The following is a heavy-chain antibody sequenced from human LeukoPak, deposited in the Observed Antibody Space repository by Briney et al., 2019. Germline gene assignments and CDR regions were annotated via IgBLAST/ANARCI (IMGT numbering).Heavy chain of an antibody. Sequence: SETLSLTCTVPGGSISSYYWSWIRQPAGKGLEWIGRIYTSGSTNYNPSLKSRVTMSVDTSKNQFSLKLSSVTAADTAVYYCARDLSLVYLTWAYGSGNWFDPWGQGTLVTVSS. J-gene: IGHJ5*02. CDR3: ARDLSLVYLTWAYGSGNWFDP. CDR2: IYTSGST. D-gene: IGHD3-10*01. V-gene: IGHV4-4*07. CDR1: GGSISSYY.